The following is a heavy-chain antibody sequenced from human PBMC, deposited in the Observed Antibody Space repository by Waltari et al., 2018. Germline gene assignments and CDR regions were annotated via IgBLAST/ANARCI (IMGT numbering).Heavy chain of an antibody. CDR2: ITHSGST. CDR3: AREVDYIWGSYRKGGWFDP. D-gene: IGHD3-16*02. J-gene: IGHJ5*02. V-gene: IGHV4-34*01. Sequence: QVQLQQWGAGLLKPSETLSLTCAVYGGSFSGYHWSWIRQPPGKGLEWIGEITHSGSTNYSPSLKSRVTISVDTSKNQCSLKLSSVTAADTAVYYCAREVDYIWGSYRKGGWFDPWGQGTLVTVSS. CDR1: GGSFSGYH.